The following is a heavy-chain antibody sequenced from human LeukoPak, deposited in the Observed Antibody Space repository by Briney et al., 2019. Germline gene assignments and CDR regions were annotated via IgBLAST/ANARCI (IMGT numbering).Heavy chain of an antibody. D-gene: IGHD1-26*01. J-gene: IGHJ1*01. Sequence: ASVKVSCKGTRCTFTGYYMHWVRQAPGQGLAWMGRINPNSGGTNYAQKFQGRVTMTRDTPISTPYMELSRLRSDDTAVYYCARPYSGSYKVFQHWGQGTLVTVSS. CDR3: ARPYSGSYKVFQH. CDR2: INPNSGGT. CDR1: RCTFTGYY. V-gene: IGHV1-2*06.